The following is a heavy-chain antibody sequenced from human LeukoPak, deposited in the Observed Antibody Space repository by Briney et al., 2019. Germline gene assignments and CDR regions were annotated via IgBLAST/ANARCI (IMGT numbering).Heavy chain of an antibody. Sequence: PSETLSLTCSVSGGFISISTHYWSWIRQPAGKGLEWIGRISSSGSTNYNPSLKSRVTISVDTSKNQFSLKLSSVTAADTAVYFCARGPYSYDSSGAFDIWGQGTMVTVSS. D-gene: IGHD3-22*01. CDR1: GGFISISTHY. J-gene: IGHJ3*02. CDR2: ISSSGST. CDR3: ARGPYSYDSSGAFDI. V-gene: IGHV4-61*02.